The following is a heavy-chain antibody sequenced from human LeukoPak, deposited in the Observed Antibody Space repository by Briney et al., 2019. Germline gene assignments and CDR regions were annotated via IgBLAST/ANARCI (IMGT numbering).Heavy chain of an antibody. V-gene: IGHV3-64*02. CDR2: ISTDGLGK. Sequence: GGSLRLSCAASGFTFSTYAMHWVRQAPGKGLEYISAISTDGLGKYYADSVRGRFTISRDNSKNMLYLQMGSLGPEDMAVYYCARWGSTSCYDSWGQGTLVTVSS. J-gene: IGHJ4*02. CDR1: GFTFSTYA. CDR3: ARWGSTSCYDS. D-gene: IGHD2-2*01.